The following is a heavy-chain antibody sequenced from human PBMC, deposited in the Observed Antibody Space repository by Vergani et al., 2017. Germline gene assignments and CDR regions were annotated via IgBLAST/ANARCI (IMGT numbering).Heavy chain of an antibody. CDR3: ATAGVGATYNWFDP. J-gene: IGHJ5*02. D-gene: IGHD1-26*01. CDR2: ISSSSSYI. Sequence: EVQLLESGGGLVQPGGSLRLSCAASGFTFSSYSMNWVRQAPGKGLEWVSSISSSSSYIYYADSVKGRFTISRDNAKNSLYLQMNSLRAEDTAVYYCATAGVGATYNWFDPWGQGTLVTVSS. CDR1: GFTFSSYS. V-gene: IGHV3-21*01.